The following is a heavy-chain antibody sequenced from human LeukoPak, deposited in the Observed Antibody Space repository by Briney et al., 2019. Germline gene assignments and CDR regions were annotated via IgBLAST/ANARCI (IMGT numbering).Heavy chain of an antibody. J-gene: IGHJ4*02. CDR1: GGSFSGYY. D-gene: IGHD2/OR15-2a*01. Sequence: SETLSLTCAVYGGSFSGYYWSWIRQPPGKGLEWIGEINHSGSTNYNPSLKSRVTISVDTSKNQFSLKLSSVTAADTAVYYCARVNYFRPYYFDYWGQGTLVTVSS. CDR3: ARVNYFRPYYFDY. CDR2: INHSGST. V-gene: IGHV4-34*01.